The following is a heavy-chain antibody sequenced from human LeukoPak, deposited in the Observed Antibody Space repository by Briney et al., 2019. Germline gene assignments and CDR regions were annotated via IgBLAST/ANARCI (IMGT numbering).Heavy chain of an antibody. D-gene: IGHD1-26*01. CDR2: IYYRGIT. J-gene: IGHJ3*02. CDR1: GGSISSYY. CDR3: ARHSGPSAPWELLRGGAFDI. Sequence: PSETLSLTCTVSGGSISSYYWSWIRQPPGEGLEWIGYIYYRGITNYNPSLKSRVTISVHTSKNQFSLKLSSVTAADTAVYYCARHSGPSAPWELLRGGAFDIWGQGTMVTVSS. V-gene: IGHV4-59*08.